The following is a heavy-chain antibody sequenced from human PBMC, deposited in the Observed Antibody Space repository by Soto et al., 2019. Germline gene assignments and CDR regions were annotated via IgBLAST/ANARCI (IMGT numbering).Heavy chain of an antibody. CDR2: IFHSGNT. CDR3: ARRTWGMDV. Sequence: QVQLQESGPGLMKPSWTLSLTCAVSSGSIDTTNWRSWVRQPPGKGLEWIGEIFHSGNTYYNPSLASRVTISVDTSKNQFSLTLRSGTAADTAVYYCARRTWGMDVWGQGTTVTVYS. V-gene: IGHV4-4*02. CDR1: SGSIDTTNW. D-gene: IGHD2-8*01. J-gene: IGHJ6*02.